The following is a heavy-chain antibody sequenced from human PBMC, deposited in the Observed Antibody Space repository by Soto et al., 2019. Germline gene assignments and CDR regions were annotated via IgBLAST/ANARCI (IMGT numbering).Heavy chain of an antibody. CDR3: ARGNYGWYLGDFDY. CDR2: ISSRSTYT. D-gene: IGHD6-19*01. J-gene: IGHJ4*02. Sequence: QVQLVESGEALVKPGGSWRLSGAASGFTFSDYYRTWLPQAPGRGWEWLSYISSRSTYTNYAESVQGRFTISRDNAKNSLYLQMNSLRAEDTAVYYCARGNYGWYLGDFDYWGQGTLVSVSS. CDR1: GFTFSDYY. V-gene: IGHV3-11*05.